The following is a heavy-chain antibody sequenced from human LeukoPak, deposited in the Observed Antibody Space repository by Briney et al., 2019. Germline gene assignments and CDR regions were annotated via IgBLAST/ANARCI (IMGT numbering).Heavy chain of an antibody. J-gene: IGHJ4*02. CDR2: IYYSGST. CDR1: GGSISSSCYY. CDR3: AKARGYSYGSNPTFDY. D-gene: IGHD5-18*01. V-gene: IGHV4-39*01. Sequence: SGTLSLTCTVSGGSISSSCYYWGWIRQPPGKGLEWIGGIYYSGSTYYNPCLKSRFTISVDTSKNQFSLKLSSVTAADTAVYYCAKARGYSYGSNPTFDYWGQGTLVTVSS.